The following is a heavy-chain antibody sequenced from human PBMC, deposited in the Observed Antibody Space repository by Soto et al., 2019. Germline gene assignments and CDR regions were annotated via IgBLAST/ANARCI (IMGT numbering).Heavy chain of an antibody. CDR2: INPSGGST. Sequence: ASVKVSCKASGYTFTSYYMHWVRQAPGQGLEWMGIINPSGGSTSYAQKFQGRVTMTRDTSTSTVYMELSSLRSEDTAVYYCAIGPYHDNFTSGENFEPWGQGTLVTVSS. D-gene: IGHD1-1*01. CDR1: GYTFTSYY. V-gene: IGHV1-46*03. J-gene: IGHJ5*02. CDR3: AIGPYHDNFTSGENFEP.